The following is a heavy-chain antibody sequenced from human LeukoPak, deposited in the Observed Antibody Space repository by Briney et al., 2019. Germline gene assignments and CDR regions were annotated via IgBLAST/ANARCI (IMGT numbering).Heavy chain of an antibody. CDR2: ISGSGGST. CDR3: AKDTGGYGAYFDY. D-gene: IGHD5-12*01. J-gene: IGHJ4*02. CDR1: GFTFSSYA. Sequence: GGSLRLSCAASGFTFSSYAMSWVRQAPGEGLEWVSAISGSGGSTYYADSVKGRFTISRDNSKNTLYLQMNSLRAEDTAVYYCAKDTGGYGAYFDYWGQGTLVTVSS. V-gene: IGHV3-23*01.